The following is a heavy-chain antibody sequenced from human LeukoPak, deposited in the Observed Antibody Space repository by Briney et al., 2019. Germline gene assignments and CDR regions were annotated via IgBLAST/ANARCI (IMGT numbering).Heavy chain of an antibody. Sequence: VGSLRLSGAASGFTFSSYAMSWVRQAPGKGLEWVSAIRGSGGSAYYADSVKGRFTISRDNSKNTLYLQMNSLRAEDTAVYYCAKDQYSSGWFRPANWFDPWGQGTLVTVSS. CDR3: AKDQYSSGWFRPANWFDP. J-gene: IGHJ5*02. D-gene: IGHD6-19*01. CDR2: IRGSGGSA. V-gene: IGHV3-23*01. CDR1: GFTFSSYA.